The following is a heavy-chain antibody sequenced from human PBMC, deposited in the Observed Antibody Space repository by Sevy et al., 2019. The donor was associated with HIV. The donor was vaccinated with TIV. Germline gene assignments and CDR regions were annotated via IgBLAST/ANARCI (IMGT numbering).Heavy chain of an antibody. Sequence: GGSLRLSCAASGFTVSNNYMSWVRQAPGKGLEWVSIIYSGGGTFYPDSVQGRFTVSRDNPKNTLFLQMNSLRAEETAVYFCARVTTSRFYYDTFGYQPYYFDYWGQGTLVTVSS. V-gene: IGHV3-53*01. CDR1: GFTVSNNY. D-gene: IGHD3-22*01. J-gene: IGHJ4*02. CDR3: ARVTTSRFYYDTFGYQPYYFDY. CDR2: IYSGGGT.